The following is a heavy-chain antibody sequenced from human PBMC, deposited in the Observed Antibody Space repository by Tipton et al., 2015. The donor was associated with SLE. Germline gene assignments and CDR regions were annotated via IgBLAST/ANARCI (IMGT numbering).Heavy chain of an antibody. CDR2: ISSSGSTI. J-gene: IGHJ4*02. D-gene: IGHD5-12*01. Sequence: SLRLSCAASGFTFSTYEMNWVRQAPGKGLEWISYISSSGSTIYYTDSVKGRFTISRDNAKNSLYLQMNSLRAEDTAVYYCARVRGYSGYDASFDYWGQGTLVTVSS. CDR1: GFTFSTYE. CDR3: ARVRGYSGYDASFDY. V-gene: IGHV3-48*03.